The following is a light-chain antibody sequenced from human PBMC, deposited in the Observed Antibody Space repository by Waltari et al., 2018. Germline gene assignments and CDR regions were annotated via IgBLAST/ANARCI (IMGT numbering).Light chain of an antibody. V-gene: IGLV1-44*01. CDR3: AAWDYRLNIWV. Sequence: QSVLTQPPSASGTPGQRVTISCSGTTPTIGSDTGTWFRHLPGTAPKLLMYSYTQRPSGVPDRFSGSKSGTSASLAISGLQSDDEADYYCAAWDYRLNIWVFGGGTKLTVL. J-gene: IGLJ3*02. CDR2: SYT. CDR1: TPTIGSDT.